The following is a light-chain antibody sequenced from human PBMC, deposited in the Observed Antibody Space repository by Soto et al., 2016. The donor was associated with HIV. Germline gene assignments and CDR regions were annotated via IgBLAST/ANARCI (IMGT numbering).Light chain of an antibody. Sequence: DIQMTQSPSSLSASVGDRITITCQASHDIDKYLNWYQQKPGKAPNLLIYDASTLKTGVPLRFSGSGSGTDFTFTISSLQPEDIATYYCQQYDNVPPTFGGGPRWRS. CDR2: DAS. CDR1: HDIDKY. J-gene: IGKJ4*01. CDR3: QQYDNVPPT. V-gene: IGKV1-33*01.